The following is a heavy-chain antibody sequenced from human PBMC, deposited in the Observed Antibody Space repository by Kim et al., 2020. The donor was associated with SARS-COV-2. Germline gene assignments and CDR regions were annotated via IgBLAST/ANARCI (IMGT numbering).Heavy chain of an antibody. V-gene: IGHV3-48*02. J-gene: IGHJ4*02. CDR3: ARERRSGSLWDV. CDR2: ISSSGSTI. CDR1: GFTFSTYS. Sequence: GGSLRLSCAASGFTFSTYSMNWVRQAPGRGLEWVSFISSSGSTIYYADSVKGRFTISRDNAQNSLFLQMSSLRDEDTAVYYCARERRSGSLWDVWGQGT. D-gene: IGHD3-10*01.